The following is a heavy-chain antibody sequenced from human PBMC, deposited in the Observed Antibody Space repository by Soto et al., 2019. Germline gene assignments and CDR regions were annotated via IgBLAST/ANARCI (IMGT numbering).Heavy chain of an antibody. D-gene: IGHD3-10*02. V-gene: IGHV3-11*03. J-gene: IGHJ4*02. CDR2: SSNSGTFT. Sequence: XVALALSTAASGFTLSDHYMSGMRQAPGKGLEWVSFSSNSGTFTKYADSVKGRFTISRDNAKNSLYLQINSLRGEDTAIYFCARSGDNYNVLDYWGPGTPVTVSS. CDR3: ARSGDNYNVLDY. CDR1: GFTLSDHY.